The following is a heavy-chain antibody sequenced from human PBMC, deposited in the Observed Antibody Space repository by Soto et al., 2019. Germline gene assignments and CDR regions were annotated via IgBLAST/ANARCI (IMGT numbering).Heavy chain of an antibody. D-gene: IGHD3-10*01. CDR2: FYYTGIT. J-gene: IGHJ4*01. CDR1: GGSISNYY. V-gene: IGHV4-59*08. CDR3: ARHFVESLSFGEGVHLFYY. Sequence: PSETLSLTCTFSGGSISNYYWSWIRQPPGKGLEWIGYFYYTGITNYNPSLKSRISMSVDTSKNQFSLKLSSVTAADTAVYYCARHFVESLSFGEGVHLFYYWGHGTLVTVTS.